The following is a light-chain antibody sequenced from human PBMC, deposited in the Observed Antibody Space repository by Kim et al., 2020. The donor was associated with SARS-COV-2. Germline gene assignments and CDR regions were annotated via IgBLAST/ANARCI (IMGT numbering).Light chain of an antibody. Sequence: SYELTQPSSVSVSPRQTARITCSGDVLAKKYARWFQQKPGQAPVLVIYKDSERPSGIPERFSGSSSGTTVTLTISGAQVEDEADYYCYSAADNNWVFGGGTKLTVL. CDR2: KDS. J-gene: IGLJ3*02. V-gene: IGLV3-27*01. CDR3: YSAADNNWV. CDR1: VLAKKY.